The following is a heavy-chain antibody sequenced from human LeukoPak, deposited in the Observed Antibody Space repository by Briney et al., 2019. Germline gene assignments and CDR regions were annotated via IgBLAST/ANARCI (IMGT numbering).Heavy chain of an antibody. CDR3: AKAHSSGWYYFDY. J-gene: IGHJ4*02. D-gene: IGHD6-19*01. CDR1: GFTFSSYV. CDR2: ISYYGSNK. Sequence: GRSLRLSCAASGFTFSSYVMHWVRQAPGKGLEWVTVISYYGSNKYYADSVKGRFTISRDNSKNTLYLQMNSLRAEDTAVYYCAKAHSSGWYYFDYWGQGTLVTVSS. V-gene: IGHV3-30*18.